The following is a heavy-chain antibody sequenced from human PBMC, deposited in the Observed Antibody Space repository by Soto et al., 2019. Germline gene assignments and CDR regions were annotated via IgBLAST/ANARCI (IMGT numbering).Heavy chain of an antibody. CDR1: GFTFGDYA. CDR3: TRDHILTGYYSHYYYGMDV. Sequence: PGGSLRLSCTASGFTFGDYAMSWVRQAPGKGLEWVGFIRSKAYGGTTEYAASVKGRFTISRDDSKSIAYLQMNSLKTEDTAVYYCTRDHILTGYYSHYYYGMDVWGQGTTVTVSS. D-gene: IGHD3-9*01. V-gene: IGHV3-49*04. CDR2: IRSKAYGGTT. J-gene: IGHJ6*02.